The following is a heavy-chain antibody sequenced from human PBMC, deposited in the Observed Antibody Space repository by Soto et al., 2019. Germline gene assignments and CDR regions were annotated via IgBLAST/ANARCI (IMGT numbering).Heavy chain of an antibody. J-gene: IGHJ6*02. CDR1: GYPFTNYD. CDR2: ISTYTGNT. V-gene: IGHV1-18*01. Sequence: QVHLVQSGAEVKKPGASVTVSCKASGYPFTNYDINWVRQAPGQGLEWMGWISTYTGNTNYAQKLQGRVTMTTATATSTAYMELRSLRSDDTAVYYCASGYYYGAGRPTPGGMDVWGQGTTVTVSS. CDR3: ASGYYYGAGRPTPGGMDV. D-gene: IGHD3-10*01.